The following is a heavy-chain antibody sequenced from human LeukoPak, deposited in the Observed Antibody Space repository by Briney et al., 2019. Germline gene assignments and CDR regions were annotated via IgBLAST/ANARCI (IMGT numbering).Heavy chain of an antibody. V-gene: IGHV1-69*13. CDR2: IIPIFGTA. CDR1: GGTFSSYA. Sequence: VASVKVSCKASGGTFSSYAISWVRQAPGQGLEWMGGIIPIFGTANYAQKFQGRVTITADESTSTAYMELSSLRSEDTAVYYCARDDIAPSSSWYHPPNYYYYYGMDVWGQGTTVTVSS. D-gene: IGHD6-13*01. J-gene: IGHJ6*02. CDR3: ARDDIAPSSSWYHPPNYYYYYGMDV.